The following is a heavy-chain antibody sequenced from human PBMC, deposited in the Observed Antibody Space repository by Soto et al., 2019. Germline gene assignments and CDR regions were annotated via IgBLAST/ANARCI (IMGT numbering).Heavy chain of an antibody. CDR2: ISGSGGST. J-gene: IGHJ4*02. V-gene: IGHV3-23*01. CDR1: GFTFNSFW. Sequence: GGSLRLSCAASGFTFNSFWMHWVRQAPGKGLEWVSAISGSGGSTYYADSVKGRFTISRDNSKNTLYLQMNSLRAEDTAVYYCAKSPLTWEPSSWGQGTLVTVSS. CDR3: AKSPLTWEPSS. D-gene: IGHD1-26*01.